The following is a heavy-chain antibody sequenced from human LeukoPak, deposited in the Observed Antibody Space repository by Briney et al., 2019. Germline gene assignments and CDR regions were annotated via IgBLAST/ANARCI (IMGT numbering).Heavy chain of an antibody. CDR3: ARFPVVVVPAATPFDY. CDR2: IYYSGST. V-gene: IGHV4-59*01. Sequence: PSESLSLTCTVSGGSISSYYWSCIRQPPGKGLEWIGYIYYSGSTNYNPSLKSRVTISVDTSKNQFSLKLSSVTAADTAVYYCARFPVVVVPAATPFDYWGQGTPVTVSS. J-gene: IGHJ4*02. D-gene: IGHD2-2*01. CDR1: GGSISSYY.